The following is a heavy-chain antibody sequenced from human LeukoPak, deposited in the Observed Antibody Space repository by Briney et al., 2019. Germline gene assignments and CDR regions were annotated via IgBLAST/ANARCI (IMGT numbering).Heavy chain of an antibody. Sequence: GRSLRLSCAASGFTFDDYAMHWVRQAPGKGLEWVSGISWNSGSIGYADSVKGRFTISRDNAKNSLYLQMNSLRAEDTALYYCAKDKNYDILTGYPTIWGQGTMVTVSS. J-gene: IGHJ3*02. CDR2: ISWNSGSI. D-gene: IGHD3-9*01. CDR1: GFTFDDYA. V-gene: IGHV3-9*01. CDR3: AKDKNYDILTGYPTI.